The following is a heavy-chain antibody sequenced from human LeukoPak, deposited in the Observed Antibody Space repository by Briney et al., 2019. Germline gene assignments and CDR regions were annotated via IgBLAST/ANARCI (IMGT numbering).Heavy chain of an antibody. CDR2: INPNSGGT. CDR3: ARPSLNSGSYFDY. CDR1: GYTFTGYY. Sequence: GASLKVSCKASGYTFTGYYMHWVRQAPGQGLEWMGWINPNSGGTNYAQKFQGRVTMTRDTSISTSYMELSRLRSDDTAVYYRARPSLNSGSYFDYWGQGILVTVSS. D-gene: IGHD1-26*01. J-gene: IGHJ4*02. V-gene: IGHV1-2*02.